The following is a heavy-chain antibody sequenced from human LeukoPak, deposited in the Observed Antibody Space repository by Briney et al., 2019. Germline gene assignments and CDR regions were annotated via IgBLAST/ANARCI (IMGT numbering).Heavy chain of an antibody. V-gene: IGHV4-59*01. CDR3: ARAEYDFWSGYPYYFDY. CDR2: IYYSGST. Sequence: SETLSLTCTVSGGSISSYYWSWIRQPPGEGLEWIGYIYYSGSTNYNPSLKSRVTISVDTSKNQFSLKLSSVTAADTAVYYCARAEYDFWSGYPYYFDYWGQGTLVTVSS. CDR1: GGSISSYY. J-gene: IGHJ4*02. D-gene: IGHD3-3*01.